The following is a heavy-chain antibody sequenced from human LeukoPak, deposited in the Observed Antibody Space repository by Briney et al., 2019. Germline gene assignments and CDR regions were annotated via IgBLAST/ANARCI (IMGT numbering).Heavy chain of an antibody. J-gene: IGHJ4*02. CDR2: ISGSGGST. D-gene: IGHD3-22*01. V-gene: IGHV3-23*01. CDR1: GFTFSSYA. CDR3: AKPYDSSGYYFFYFDY. Sequence: GRSLRLSCAASGFTFSSYAMSWVRQAPGKGLEWVSAISGSGGSTYYADSVKGRFTISRDNSKNTLYLQMNSLRAEDTAVYYCAKPYDSSGYYFFYFDYWGQGTLVTVSS.